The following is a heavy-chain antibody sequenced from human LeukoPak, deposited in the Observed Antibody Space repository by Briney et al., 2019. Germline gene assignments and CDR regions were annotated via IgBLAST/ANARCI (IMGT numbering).Heavy chain of an antibody. D-gene: IGHD4-17*01. V-gene: IGHV1-46*01. Sequence: GASVKVSCKASGYTFTSYYMHWVRQAPGQGLEWMGIINPSGGSTSYAQKFQGRVTMTRNTSISTAYMELSSLRSEDTAVYYCARVVRLRWLPDYWGQGTLVTVSS. CDR2: INPSGGST. CDR1: GYTFTSYY. J-gene: IGHJ4*02. CDR3: ARVVRLRWLPDY.